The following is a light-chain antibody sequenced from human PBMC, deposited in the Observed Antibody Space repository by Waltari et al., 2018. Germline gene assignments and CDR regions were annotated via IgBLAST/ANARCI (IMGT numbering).Light chain of an antibody. J-gene: IGLJ2*01. CDR2: EVS. CDR3: SSYAGSNNFVV. Sequence: QSALTQSPSASGSPGQSVTISCTGISSDVGDYNYFSWYQQHPGKAPKVMIYEVSKRPSGVPDRFSGSKSGNTASLTVSGLQAEDEADYYCSSYAGSNNFVVFGGGTKLTVL. CDR1: SSDVGDYNY. V-gene: IGLV2-8*01.